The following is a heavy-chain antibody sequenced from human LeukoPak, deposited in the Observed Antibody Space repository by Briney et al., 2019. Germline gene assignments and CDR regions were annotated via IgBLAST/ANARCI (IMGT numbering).Heavy chain of an antibody. CDR1: GCTFTSYY. V-gene: IGHV1-46*01. CDR2: INPSGGST. CDR3: ARDASRDQYQLLPHYFDY. Sequence: ASVKVSCKASGCTFTSYYMHWVRQAPGQGLEWMGIINPSGGSTSYAQKFQGRVTMTRDMSTSTVYMELSSLRSEDTAVYYCARDASRDQYQLLPHYFDYWGQGTLVTVSS. D-gene: IGHD2-2*01. J-gene: IGHJ4*02.